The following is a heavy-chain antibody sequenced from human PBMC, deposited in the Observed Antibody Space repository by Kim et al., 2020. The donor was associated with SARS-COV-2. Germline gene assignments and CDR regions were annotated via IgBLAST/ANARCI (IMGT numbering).Heavy chain of an antibody. V-gene: IGHV3-21*01. CDR2: ISSSSSYI. Sequence: GGSLRLSCAASGFTFSSYSMNWVRQAPGKGLEWVSSISSSSSYIYYADSVKGRFTISRDNAKNSLYLQMNSLRAEDTAVYYCARDLSHYYDSSGYYQYYFDYWGQGTLVTVSS. CDR1: GFTFSSYS. D-gene: IGHD3-22*01. J-gene: IGHJ4*02. CDR3: ARDLSHYYDSSGYYQYYFDY.